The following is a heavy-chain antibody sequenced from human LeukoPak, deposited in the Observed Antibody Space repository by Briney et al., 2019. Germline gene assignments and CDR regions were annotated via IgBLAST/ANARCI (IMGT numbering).Heavy chain of an antibody. Sequence: ASVKVSCKASGYTFTKYYMNWVRQAPGQGLEGMGIMHPTGDSTNYAQKFQGRVTLTRDTSTGTFYMELSSLTSEDTAVYYCARHDFDLPMIYSFFVHWGQGTLVTVSS. J-gene: IGHJ5*02. CDR1: GYTFTKYY. V-gene: IGHV1-46*01. CDR3: ARHDFDLPMIYSFFVH. D-gene: IGHD3-3*01. CDR2: MHPTGDST.